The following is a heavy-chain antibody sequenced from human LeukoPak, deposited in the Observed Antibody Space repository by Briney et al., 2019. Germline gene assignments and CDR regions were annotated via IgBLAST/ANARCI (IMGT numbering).Heavy chain of an antibody. D-gene: IGHD1-7*01. J-gene: IGHJ4*02. CDR3: ATARNFRFEY. V-gene: IGHV3-74*01. CDR2: MNGEGTTI. CDR1: GLTFRTTW. Sequence: SGGSLRLSCATSGLTFRTTWMHWVRQAPGKGLMWVSRMNGEGTTIDYADSVKGRFTVSRDYAKNTLFLQMNNLRTEDTALYFCATARNFRFEYWGQGSLVIVS.